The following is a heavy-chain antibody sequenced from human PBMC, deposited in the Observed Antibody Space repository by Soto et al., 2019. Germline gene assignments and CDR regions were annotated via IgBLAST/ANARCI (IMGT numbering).Heavy chain of an antibody. Sequence: PGGSLRLSCAASGFTFSSYGMHWVRQAPGKGLEWVAVISYDGSNKYYADSVKGRFTISRDNSKNTLYLQMNSLRAEDTAVYYCAKDRRYCSGGSCKTEGPCDYWGQGTLVTVSS. J-gene: IGHJ4*02. CDR1: GFTFSSYG. CDR3: AKDRRYCSGGSCKTEGPCDY. CDR2: ISYDGSNK. D-gene: IGHD2-15*01. V-gene: IGHV3-30*18.